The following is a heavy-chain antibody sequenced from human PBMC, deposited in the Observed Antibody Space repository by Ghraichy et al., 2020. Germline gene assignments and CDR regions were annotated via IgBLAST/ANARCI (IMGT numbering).Heavy chain of an antibody. J-gene: IGHJ4*02. CDR3: AKDRFLYGDPGEFDY. D-gene: IGHD4-17*01. CDR1: GFTFDDYA. Sequence: GGSLRLSCAASGFTFDDYAMHWVRQAPGKGLEWVSGISWNSGSIGYADSVKGRFTISRDNAKNSLYLQMNSLRAEDTALYYCAKDRFLYGDPGEFDYWGQGTLVTVSS. CDR2: ISWNSGSI. V-gene: IGHV3-9*01.